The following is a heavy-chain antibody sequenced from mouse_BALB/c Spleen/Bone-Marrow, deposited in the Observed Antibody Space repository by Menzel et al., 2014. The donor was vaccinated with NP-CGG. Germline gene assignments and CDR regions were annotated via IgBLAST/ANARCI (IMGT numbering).Heavy chain of an antibody. CDR1: GFTFSSFG. CDR2: ISSGSSPI. V-gene: IGHV5-17*02. Sequence: EVQVVESGGGLVQPGGSRKLSCAASGFTFSSFGMHWVRQAPEKGLEWVAYISSGSSPIFYADTVKGRFTISRDNPKKTLFPQMTSLRSEDTAIYYCTRGGNWEDFDYWGQGTTLTVSS. D-gene: IGHD4-1*01. J-gene: IGHJ2*01. CDR3: TRGGNWEDFDY.